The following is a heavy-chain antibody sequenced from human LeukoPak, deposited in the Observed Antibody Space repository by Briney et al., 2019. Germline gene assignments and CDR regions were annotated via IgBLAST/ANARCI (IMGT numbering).Heavy chain of an antibody. J-gene: IGHJ4*02. CDR3: ASQGGLRNDF. CDR1: GGSITSRDC. D-gene: IGHD2-15*01. V-gene: IGHV4-4*02. Sequence: PSETLSLTCGVSGGSITSRDCWSWVRQPPGKGLEWIGEICLDGRIHYTPSLKSRISISIDRSKDQFSLNLISVAAAGTAIYFCASQGGLRNDFWGQGTLVTVSS. CDR2: ICLDGRI.